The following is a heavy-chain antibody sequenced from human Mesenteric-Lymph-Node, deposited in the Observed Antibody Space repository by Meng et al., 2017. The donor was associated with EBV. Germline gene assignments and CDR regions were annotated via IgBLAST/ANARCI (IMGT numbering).Heavy chain of an antibody. CDR1: GGYTSSSIYY. CDR2: IYYSGST. V-gene: IGHV4-39*01. CDR3: ARHLTIQLWFAWFDP. D-gene: IGHD5-18*01. Sequence: QLERRGSGPGPVKPPETLSLTCTVSGGYTSSSIYYWGWIRQPPGKGLEWIGSIYYSGSTYYNPSLKSRVTISVDTSKNQFSLKLSSVTAADTAVYYCARHLTIQLWFAWFDPWGQGTLVTVSS. J-gene: IGHJ5*02.